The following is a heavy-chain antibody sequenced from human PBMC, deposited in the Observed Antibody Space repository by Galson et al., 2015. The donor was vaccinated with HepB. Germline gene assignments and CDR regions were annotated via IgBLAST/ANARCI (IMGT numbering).Heavy chain of an antibody. CDR1: GYSFTTYW. V-gene: IGHV5-51*01. CDR3: ARGFFGDYVYFDY. Sequence: QSGAEVKKPGESLKISCAASGYSFTTYWIGWVRQMPGKGLEWMGTIYPGDSDTRYSPSFQGQVTISADKSITTAYLQWSSLKASDTAMYFCARGFFGDYVYFDYWGQGTLVTVSS. J-gene: IGHJ4*02. CDR2: IYPGDSDT. D-gene: IGHD4-17*01.